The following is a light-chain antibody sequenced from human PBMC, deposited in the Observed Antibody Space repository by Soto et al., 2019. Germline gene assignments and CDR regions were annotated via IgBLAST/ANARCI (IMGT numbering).Light chain of an antibody. V-gene: IGKV3-20*01. CDR3: QQYGTSEII. Sequence: TVFTQSPGTLSLSPGERATLSCRASQTLSNSFIAWYQQKPGQAPRLLIYDTSSRATGVPDRYSASGSGTDFTLTISRLEPEDFAVFFCQQYGTSEIIFGQGTRLEIK. CDR2: DTS. J-gene: IGKJ5*01. CDR1: QTLSNSF.